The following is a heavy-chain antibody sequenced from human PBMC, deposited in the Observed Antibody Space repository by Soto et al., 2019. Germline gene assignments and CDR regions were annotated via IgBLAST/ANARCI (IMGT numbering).Heavy chain of an antibody. D-gene: IGHD4-17*01. CDR3: ATTVVTTVVTFWYFDL. J-gene: IGHJ2*01. Sequence: QVPLVQSGAEVKKPGSSVKVSCKASGGTFSSYAISWVRQAPGQGLEWMGGIIPIFGTANYAQKFQGRVTITADESTSTAYMELSSLRSEDTAVYYCATTVVTTVVTFWYFDLWGRGTLVTVSS. V-gene: IGHV1-69*01. CDR1: GGTFSSYA. CDR2: IIPIFGTA.